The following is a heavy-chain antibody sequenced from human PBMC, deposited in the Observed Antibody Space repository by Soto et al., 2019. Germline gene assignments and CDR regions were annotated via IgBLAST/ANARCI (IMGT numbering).Heavy chain of an antibody. CDR1: GFSFSSYG. D-gene: IGHD6-6*01. CDR3: AKDRRQLSALDM. V-gene: IGHV3-30*18. J-gene: IGHJ3*02. CDR2: ISNDGNRK. Sequence: GGSLRLSCAASGFSFSSYGMHWVRQAPGRGLEWVTVISNDGNRKYYGESVKGRFSVSRDNDKDTLYLQMNGLRPEDTGVYYCAKDRRQLSALDMWGQGTTVT.